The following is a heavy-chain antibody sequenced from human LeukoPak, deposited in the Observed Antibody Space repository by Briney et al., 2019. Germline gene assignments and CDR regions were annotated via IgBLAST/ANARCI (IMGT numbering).Heavy chain of an antibody. CDR2: ISSSSSYI. D-gene: IGHD6-19*01. CDR3: ARGIAVAGRGSCDY. CDR1: GFTFNSYV. J-gene: IGHJ4*02. Sequence: GGSLRLSCAASGFTFNSYVMNWVRQAPGKGLEWVSSISSSSSYIYYADSVKGRFTISRDNAKNSLYLQMNSLRAEDTAVYYCARGIAVAGRGSCDYWGQGTLVTVSS. V-gene: IGHV3-21*01.